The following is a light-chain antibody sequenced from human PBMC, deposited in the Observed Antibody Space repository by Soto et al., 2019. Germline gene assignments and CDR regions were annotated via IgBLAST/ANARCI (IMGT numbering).Light chain of an antibody. V-gene: IGLV2-23*01. J-gene: IGLJ1*01. CDR2: EGS. CDR1: SSDVGSYNL. CDR3: CSYAGSSPFV. Sequence: ALTQPASVSGSPGQSITISCTGTSSDVGSYNLVSWYQQHPGKAPKLMIYEGSKRPSGVSNRFSGSKSGNTASLTISGLQAEDEADYYCCSYAGSSPFVFGTGTKVTVL.